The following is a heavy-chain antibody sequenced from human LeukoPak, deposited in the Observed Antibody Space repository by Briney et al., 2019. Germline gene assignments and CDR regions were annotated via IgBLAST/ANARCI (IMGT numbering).Heavy chain of an antibody. J-gene: IGHJ5*02. CDR1: GYTFTSYG. V-gene: IGHV1-18*01. CDR3: ARMRFTGSSCYGGNWFDP. D-gene: IGHD6-13*01. Sequence: ASVKVSCKASGYTFTSYGISWLRQAPGQGLEWMGWISPYNGNTNYAQKLQGRVTMTTDTSTSTAYMELRSLRSDDTALYYCARMRFTGSSCYGGNWFDPWGQGTLVTVSS. CDR2: ISPYNGNT.